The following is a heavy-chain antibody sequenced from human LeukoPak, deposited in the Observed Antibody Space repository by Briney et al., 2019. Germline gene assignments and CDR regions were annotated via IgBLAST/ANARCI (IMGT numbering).Heavy chain of an antibody. J-gene: IGHJ4*02. CDR3: ARQASGGSCYLDY. V-gene: IGHV4-38-2*01. CDR2: IYHSGST. CDR1: GYSISSGYY. D-gene: IGHD2-15*01. Sequence: SETLSLTCAVSGYSISSGYYWGWIRQPPGKGLEWIGSIYHSGSTYYNPSLKSRVTISADTSKNQFSLKLSSVTAADTAVYYCARQASGGSCYLDYWGQGTLVTVSS.